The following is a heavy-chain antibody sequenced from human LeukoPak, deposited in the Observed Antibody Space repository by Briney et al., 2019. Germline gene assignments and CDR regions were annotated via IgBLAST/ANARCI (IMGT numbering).Heavy chain of an antibody. D-gene: IGHD6-13*01. Sequence: SGPALVKPTQTLTLTCTFSGFSLSTSGMCVSWIRQPPGKALEWLALIDWDDDKYYSTSLKTRPTISKDTSKNQVVLTMTNMDPVDTATYYCARGIAAAGTNYFDYWGQGTLVTVSS. CDR2: IDWDDDK. V-gene: IGHV2-70*01. J-gene: IGHJ4*02. CDR1: GFSLSTSGMC. CDR3: ARGIAAAGTNYFDY.